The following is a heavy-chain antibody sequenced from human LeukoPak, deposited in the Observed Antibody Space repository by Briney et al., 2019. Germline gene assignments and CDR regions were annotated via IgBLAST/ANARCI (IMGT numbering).Heavy chain of an antibody. D-gene: IGHD6-19*01. CDR3: ARAAVVAFDI. Sequence: PGGSLRLSCAASGFTFSRYGMHWVRQAPGKGLEWVTAISYDGSNKYYADSVKGRFTISRDNSKNTLYVQMNSLRAEDTAVYYCARAAVVAFDIWGQGTMVTVSS. V-gene: IGHV3-30*04. J-gene: IGHJ3*02. CDR2: ISYDGSNK. CDR1: GFTFSRYG.